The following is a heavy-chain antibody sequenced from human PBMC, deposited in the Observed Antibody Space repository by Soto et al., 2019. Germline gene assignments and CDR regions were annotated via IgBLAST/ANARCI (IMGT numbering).Heavy chain of an antibody. V-gene: IGHV1-69*01. D-gene: IGHD3-3*01. J-gene: IGHJ4*02. CDR2: IIPIFGTA. CDR3: ARDLRSGCPYYFDY. CDR1: GGTVRSYA. Sequence: KVACKASGGTVRSYAISWVRQAPGQGLEWMGGIIPIFGTANYAQKFQGRVTITADESTSTAYMELSSLRSEDTAVYYCARDLRSGCPYYFDYWGQGTLVTVSS.